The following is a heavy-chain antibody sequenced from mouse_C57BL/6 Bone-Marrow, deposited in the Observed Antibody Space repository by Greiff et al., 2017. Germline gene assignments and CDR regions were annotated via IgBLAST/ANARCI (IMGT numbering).Heavy chain of an antibody. CDR3: AREGFTTVPSYWYFDV. D-gene: IGHD1-1*01. CDR2: IDPSDSYT. J-gene: IGHJ1*03. V-gene: IGHV1-69*01. Sequence: QVQLQQPGAELVMPGASVKLSCKASGYTFTSYWMHWVKQRPGQGLEWIGEIDPSDSYTNYNQKFKGKSTLTVDKSSSTAYMQLSSLTSEDSAVYYGAREGFTTVPSYWYFDVWGTGTTVTVSS. CDR1: GYTFTSYW.